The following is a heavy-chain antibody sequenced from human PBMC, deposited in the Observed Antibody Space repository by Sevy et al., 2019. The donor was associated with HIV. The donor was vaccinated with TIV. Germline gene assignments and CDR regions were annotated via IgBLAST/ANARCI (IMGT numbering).Heavy chain of an antibody. J-gene: IGHJ4*02. D-gene: IGHD5-12*01. CDR1: GFTFSRYC. Sequence: GGSLRLSCAASGFTFSRYCMHWVRQAPGKGLEWVSLITSDGNSTAYADSVKGRFTISRDNAKSTLYLQMNSLRAEDTAVYFCVRVRAGNGYVIDYWGQGNLVTVSS. V-gene: IGHV3-74*01. CDR3: VRVRAGNGYVIDY. CDR2: ITSDGNST.